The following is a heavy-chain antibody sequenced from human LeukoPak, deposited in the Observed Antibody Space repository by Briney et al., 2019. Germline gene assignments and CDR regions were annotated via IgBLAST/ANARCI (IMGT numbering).Heavy chain of an antibody. Sequence: SVKVSCKASGGTFSSYAISWVRQAPGQGLEWMGRIIPILGIANYAQKFQGRVTITADKSTSTAYMELSSLRSEDTAVYYCAGEGSQDGYSREFDYWGQGTLVTVSS. CDR3: AGEGSQDGYSREFDY. CDR1: GGTFSSYA. V-gene: IGHV1-69*04. D-gene: IGHD5-18*01. CDR2: IIPILGIA. J-gene: IGHJ4*02.